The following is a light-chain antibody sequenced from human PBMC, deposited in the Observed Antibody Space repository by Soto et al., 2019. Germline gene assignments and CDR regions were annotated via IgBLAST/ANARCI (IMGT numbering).Light chain of an antibody. CDR2: SNN. Sequence: QTVLNQPPSVSATPGQRITISCSGSSSNIGSNTLNWYQQLPGTAPKLLIYSNNQRPSGVPDRFSGSKSGTSASLAISGLQSEDEADYYCEAWDDSLNGRVFGTGTKVTVL. CDR1: SSNIGSNT. CDR3: EAWDDSLNGRV. V-gene: IGLV1-44*01. J-gene: IGLJ1*01.